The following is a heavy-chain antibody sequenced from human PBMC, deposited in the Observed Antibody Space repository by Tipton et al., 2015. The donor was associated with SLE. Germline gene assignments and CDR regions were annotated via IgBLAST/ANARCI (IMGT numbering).Heavy chain of an antibody. CDR1: GFTFSSYA. J-gene: IGHJ4*02. D-gene: IGHD1-26*01. Sequence: AVSGFTFSSYAMHWVRQAPGKGLEWVAVISYDGSNKYYADSVKGRFTISRDNSKKTLYLQMNSLRAEDTAVYYCASLSIVGATDYWGQGTLVTVSS. CDR2: ISYDGSNK. V-gene: IGHV3-30*04. CDR3: ASLSIVGATDY.